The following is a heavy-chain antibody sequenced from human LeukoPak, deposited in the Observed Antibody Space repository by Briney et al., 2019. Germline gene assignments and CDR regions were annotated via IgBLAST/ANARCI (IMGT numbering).Heavy chain of an antibody. CDR3: AREPRDYYYYMDV. CDR2: ISSSSSYI. V-gene: IGHV3-21*01. Sequence: GGSLRLSCAASGFTFSSYSMNWVRQAPGKGLEWVSSISSSSSYIYYADTVKGRFTISRDNAKNSLYLQMNSLRAEDTALYYCAREPRDYYYYMDVWGKGTTVTVSS. CDR1: GFTFSSYS. J-gene: IGHJ6*03.